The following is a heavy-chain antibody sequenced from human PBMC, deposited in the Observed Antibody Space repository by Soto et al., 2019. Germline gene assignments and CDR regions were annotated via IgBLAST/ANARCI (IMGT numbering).Heavy chain of an antibody. CDR3: ARDLMVRVVPPFDC. CDR2: ISYDGSNK. CDR1: GFTFSSYA. V-gene: IGHV3-30-3*01. J-gene: IGHJ4*02. D-gene: IGHD3-10*01. Sequence: QVQLVESGGGVVQPGRSLRLACAASGFTFSSYAMHWVRQAPGKGLEWVAVISYDGSNKYYADSVKGRFTISRDNSKNTRYRQMNSLRAEDTAVYYCARDLMVRVVPPFDCWGQGTLVTVSS.